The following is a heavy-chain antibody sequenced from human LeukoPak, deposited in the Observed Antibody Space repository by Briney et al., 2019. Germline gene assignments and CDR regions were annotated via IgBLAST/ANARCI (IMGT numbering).Heavy chain of an antibody. D-gene: IGHD1/OR15-1a*01. Sequence: GASVKVSCKASGYTFTLYYMHWVRQAPGQGREWMAIVSPSSGITTYGQKFQGRVAVTRDTSTSTVYMELRSLRSEDTAVYYCARENTLITRGDYYYGMDVWGQGTTVIVSS. J-gene: IGHJ6*02. CDR3: ARENTLITRGDYYYGMDV. CDR2: VSPSSGIT. CDR1: GYTFTLYY. V-gene: IGHV1-46*01.